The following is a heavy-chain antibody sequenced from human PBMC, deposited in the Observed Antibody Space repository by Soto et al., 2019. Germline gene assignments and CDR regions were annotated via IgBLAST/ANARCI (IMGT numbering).Heavy chain of an antibody. CDR1: GGSFSGYY. V-gene: IGHV4-34*01. J-gene: IGHJ6*02. CDR3: ARLVREDYYYYGMDV. D-gene: IGHD3-10*01. Sequence: SETLSLTCAVYGGSFSGYYWSWIRQPPGKGLEWIGEINHSGSTNYNPSLKSRVAISVDTSKNQFSLKLSSVTAADTAVYYCARLVREDYYYYGMDVWGQGTTVTVSS. CDR2: INHSGST.